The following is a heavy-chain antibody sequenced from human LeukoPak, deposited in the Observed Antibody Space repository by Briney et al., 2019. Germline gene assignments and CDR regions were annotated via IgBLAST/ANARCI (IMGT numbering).Heavy chain of an antibody. CDR3: ARDLGTTNYFFDY. V-gene: IGHV3-33*01. CDR1: GFTFSDFG. J-gene: IGHJ4*02. Sequence: GGSLRLSCAASGFTFSDFGFRWVRQAPGKGLEWVAVIWYDGSNKYYADSVKGRFTISRDNSKNMLYLQMNSLRAEDTAVYYCARDLGTTNYFFDYWGQGTLVTVSS. CDR2: IWYDGSNK. D-gene: IGHD4-17*01.